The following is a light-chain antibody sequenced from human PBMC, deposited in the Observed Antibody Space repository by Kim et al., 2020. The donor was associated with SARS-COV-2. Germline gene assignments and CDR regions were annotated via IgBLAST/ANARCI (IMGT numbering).Light chain of an antibody. CDR2: GAS. CDR3: QQDDKYPAS. CDR1: QSVRSGY. J-gene: IGKJ3*01. Sequence: FPGERVPLSCRASQSVRSGYKSWCQQKPGQAPRLVIYGASTRATGIPTRFSGSGSGTDFTLTISSLQPEDFAVYYCQQDDKYPASFGPGTKVDIK. V-gene: IGKV3D-7*01.